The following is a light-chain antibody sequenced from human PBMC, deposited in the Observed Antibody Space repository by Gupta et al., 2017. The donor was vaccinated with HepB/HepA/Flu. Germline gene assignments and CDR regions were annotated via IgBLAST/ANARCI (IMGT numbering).Light chain of an antibody. CDR1: SSDVGGYNY. Sequence: QSALTQPASGSGSPGQSITISCTGTSSDVGGYNYVSWYQQHPGKAPKLMIYDVSNRPSGVSNRFSGSKSGNTASLTISGLQAEDEADYYCSSYTSSSTPSFGGGTKLTVL. CDR2: DVS. V-gene: IGLV2-14*01. CDR3: SSYTSSSTPS. J-gene: IGLJ2*01.